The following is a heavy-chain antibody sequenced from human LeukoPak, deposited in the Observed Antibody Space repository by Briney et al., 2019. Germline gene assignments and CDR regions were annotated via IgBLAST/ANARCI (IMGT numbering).Heavy chain of an antibody. Sequence: SETLSLTCAVYGGSFSGYYWSWIRQPPGKGLEWIGYIYTSGSTNYNPSLKSRVTISVDTSKNQFSLKLSSVTAADTAVYYCARLVGWFDPWGQGTLVTVSS. J-gene: IGHJ5*02. CDR2: IYTSGST. V-gene: IGHV4-4*09. CDR1: GGSFSGYY. CDR3: ARLVGWFDP.